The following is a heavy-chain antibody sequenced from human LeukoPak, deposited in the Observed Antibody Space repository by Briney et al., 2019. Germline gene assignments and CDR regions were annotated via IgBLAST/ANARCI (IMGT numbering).Heavy chain of an antibody. V-gene: IGHV4-59*08. CDR1: GGSISSYY. Sequence: SETLSLTCTVSGGSISSYYWSWIRQPPGKGLEWIGYIYYSGSTNYNPSLKSRVTISVDTSKNQFSLKLSSVTAADTAVYYCARLNRAIAAAGLGWFDPWGQGTLVTVSS. D-gene: IGHD6-13*01. CDR2: IYYSGST. CDR3: ARLNRAIAAAGLGWFDP. J-gene: IGHJ5*02.